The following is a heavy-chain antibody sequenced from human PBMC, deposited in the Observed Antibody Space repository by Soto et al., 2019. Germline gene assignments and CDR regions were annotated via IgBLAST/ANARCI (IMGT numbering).Heavy chain of an antibody. Sequence: GSSVKVCCKASGYTFTNYYLHWVRLAPGQGLEWMGWINPNSGGTSHAQKFQGRVTMIRDTSISTVYMELSRLTYDDRAVYYCARRDSSGFLDYWGQGTMVIVSS. CDR1: GYTFTNYY. D-gene: IGHD5-18*01. J-gene: IGHJ4*02. CDR3: ARRDSSGFLDY. CDR2: INPNSGGT. V-gene: IGHV1-2*02.